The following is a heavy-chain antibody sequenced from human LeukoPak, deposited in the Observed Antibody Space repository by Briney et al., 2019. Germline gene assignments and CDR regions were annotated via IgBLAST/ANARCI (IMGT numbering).Heavy chain of an antibody. CDR3: TGEYIRGTADY. J-gene: IGHJ4*02. CDR2: ISSSGNYR. Sequence: GGSLRLSCAASGFSFNIFTMIWVRQAPGKGPEWVSSISSSGNYREFADSVKGRFTISRDNAAKTVYLQMNSLRVEDTAVYYCTGEYIRGTADYWGQGTVVTVSS. CDR1: GFSFNIFT. V-gene: IGHV3-21*01. D-gene: IGHD1-1*01.